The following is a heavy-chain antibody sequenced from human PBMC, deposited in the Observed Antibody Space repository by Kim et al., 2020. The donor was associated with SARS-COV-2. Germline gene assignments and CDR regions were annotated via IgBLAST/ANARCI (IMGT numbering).Heavy chain of an antibody. J-gene: IGHJ4*02. D-gene: IGHD1-26*01. Sequence: SETLSLTCAVYGGSFSGYYWSWIRQPPGKGLEWIGEINHSGSTNYNPSLKSRVTISVDTSKNQFSLKLSSVTAADTAVYYCARGIVGAANWGQGTLVTVS. CDR2: INHSGST. CDR3: ARGIVGAAN. CDR1: GGSFSGYY. V-gene: IGHV4-34*01.